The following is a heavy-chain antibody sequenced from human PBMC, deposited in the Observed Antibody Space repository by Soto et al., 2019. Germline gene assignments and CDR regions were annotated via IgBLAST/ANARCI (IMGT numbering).Heavy chain of an antibody. CDR1: AYRFNDYW. D-gene: IGHD6-13*01. CDR3: ARTAAAGKYYYGVDV. V-gene: IGHV5-51*01. Sequence: GETLKISCKGSAYRFNDYWIGWVRQMPGKGLEWMGIIYPGDSDTRYSPSFQGQVTISADKSISTAYLQWSSLKASDTAIYYCARTAAAGKYYYGVDVWGQGTTVTVSS. J-gene: IGHJ6*02. CDR2: IYPGDSDT.